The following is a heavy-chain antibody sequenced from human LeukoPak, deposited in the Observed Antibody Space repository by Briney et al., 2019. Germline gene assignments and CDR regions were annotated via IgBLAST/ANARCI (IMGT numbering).Heavy chain of an antibody. V-gene: IGHV4-4*02. Sequence: PSETLSLTCAVSGGSISSSNWWSWVRQPPGKGLEWIGEIYHSGSTNYNPSLKSRVTISVDTSKNQFSLKLSSVTAADTAVYYCARESPDSSGYYRPFDYWGQGTLVTVSS. J-gene: IGHJ4*02. CDR3: ARESPDSSGYYRPFDY. CDR2: IYHSGST. CDR1: GGSISSSNW. D-gene: IGHD3-22*01.